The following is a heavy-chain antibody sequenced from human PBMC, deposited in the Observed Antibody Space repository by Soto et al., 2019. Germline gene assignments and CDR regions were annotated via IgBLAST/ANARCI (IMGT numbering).Heavy chain of an antibody. CDR1: GGSISSGGYY. Sequence: PSETLSLTCTVSGGSISSGGYYWSWIRQHPGKGLEWIGYIYYSGSTYYNPSLKSRVTISVDTSKNQFSLKLSSVTAADTAVYYCARSPQRLVPLDPWGQGTLVTVSS. CDR3: ARSPQRLVPLDP. D-gene: IGHD2-2*01. J-gene: IGHJ5*02. V-gene: IGHV4-31*03. CDR2: IYYSGST.